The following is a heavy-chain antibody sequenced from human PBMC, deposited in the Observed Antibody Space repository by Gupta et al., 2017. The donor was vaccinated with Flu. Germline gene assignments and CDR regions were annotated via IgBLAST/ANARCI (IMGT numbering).Heavy chain of an antibody. J-gene: IGHJ4*02. Sequence: VQLIQSGGGLVKPGGSLRVSCAASGITFRSYSMNWVRQAPGKGLAWVSSISSSSNSIYYADSVKGRFTTSRDNDKNSLYLQMDGLRAEDTAVYFCSTYLYSATQTDYWGQGTLVAVSS. CDR2: ISSSSNSI. CDR1: GITFRSYS. V-gene: IGHV3-21*02. D-gene: IGHD4-4*01. CDR3: STYLYSATQTDY.